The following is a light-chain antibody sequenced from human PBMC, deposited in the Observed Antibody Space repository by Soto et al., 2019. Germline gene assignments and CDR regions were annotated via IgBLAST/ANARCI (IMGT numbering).Light chain of an antibody. CDR3: QSYDNSLSGYV. CDR1: SSNIGAGYD. Sequence: QLVLTQPPSVSGAPGQRVTISCTGSSSNIGAGYDIHWYQQVPGTAPKLLIYDNNNRPSGVPDRFSGSKSGTSASLAITGLQAEDEADYYCQSYDNSLSGYVFGTGTKLTVL. V-gene: IGLV1-40*01. J-gene: IGLJ1*01. CDR2: DNN.